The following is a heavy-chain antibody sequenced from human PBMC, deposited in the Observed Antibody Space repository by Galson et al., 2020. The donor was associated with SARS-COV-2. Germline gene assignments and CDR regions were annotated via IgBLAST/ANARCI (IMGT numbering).Heavy chain of an antibody. CDR1: GASFSGYY. Sequence: SETLSLTCDVYGASFSGYYWSWIRQPPGKGLEWIGAINHSGSTNYNPTPKRRATISVDTSKNQFSLKLSSVTAADTAVYYCARDGHYSSWYCTNGVCGLLDYWGQGTLVTVSS. CDR3: ARDGHYSSWYCTNGVCGLLDY. CDR2: INHSGST. V-gene: IGHV4-34*01. D-gene: IGHD2-8*01. J-gene: IGHJ4*02.